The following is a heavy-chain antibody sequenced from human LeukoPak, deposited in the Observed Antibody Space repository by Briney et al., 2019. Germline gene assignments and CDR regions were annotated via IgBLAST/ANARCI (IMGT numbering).Heavy chain of an antibody. Sequence: HPGGSLRLSCAASVFTFSSYEMNWVRQAPGKGLEWASYISSSGSTIYYADSVKGRFAISRDNAKNSLYLQMNSLRAEDTAVYYCAVLNFDYWGQGTLVTVSS. D-gene: IGHD2-8*01. J-gene: IGHJ4*02. CDR1: VFTFSSYE. CDR2: ISSSGSTI. CDR3: AVLNFDY. V-gene: IGHV3-48*03.